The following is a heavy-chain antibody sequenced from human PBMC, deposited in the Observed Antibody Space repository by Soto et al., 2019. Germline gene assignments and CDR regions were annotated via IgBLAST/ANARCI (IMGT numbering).Heavy chain of an antibody. CDR3: ARDEFDFWSGYYNV. CDR1: GGSISSYY. Sequence: SETLSLTCTVSGGSISSYYWSCIRQPPGKGLEWIGYIYYSGSTNYNPSLKSRVTISVDTSKNQFSLKLSSVTAADTAVYYCARDEFDFWSGYYNVWGQGTTVNVSS. D-gene: IGHD3-3*01. CDR2: IYYSGST. V-gene: IGHV4-59*01. J-gene: IGHJ6*02.